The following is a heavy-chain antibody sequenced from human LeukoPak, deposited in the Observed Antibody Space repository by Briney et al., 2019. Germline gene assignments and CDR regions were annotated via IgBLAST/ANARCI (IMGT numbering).Heavy chain of an antibody. Sequence: GGSLRLSCAASGFTFGSYGMHWVRQAPGKGLEWVAVISYDGSNKYYADSVKGRFTISRDNSKNTLYLQMNSLRAEDTGVYYCAKDNRPGTITMVRGVIIPRAFDIWGQGTMVTVSS. CDR1: GFTFGSYG. D-gene: IGHD3-10*01. V-gene: IGHV3-30*18. CDR3: AKDNRPGTITMVRGVIIPRAFDI. J-gene: IGHJ3*02. CDR2: ISYDGSNK.